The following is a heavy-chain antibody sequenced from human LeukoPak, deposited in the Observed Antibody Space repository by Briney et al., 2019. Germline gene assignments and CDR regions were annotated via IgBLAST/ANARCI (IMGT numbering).Heavy chain of an antibody. CDR1: GFTFSSYA. J-gene: IGHJ5*02. Sequence: GSLRLSFAASGFTFSSYAMSWVRQAPGKGLEWIGEINHSGSTNYNPSLKSRVTISVDTSKNQFSLKLSSVTAADTAVYYCARAQYSSSWYRRDWFDPWGQGTLVTVSS. CDR2: INHSGST. V-gene: IGHV4-34*01. CDR3: ARAQYSSSWYRRDWFDP. D-gene: IGHD6-13*01.